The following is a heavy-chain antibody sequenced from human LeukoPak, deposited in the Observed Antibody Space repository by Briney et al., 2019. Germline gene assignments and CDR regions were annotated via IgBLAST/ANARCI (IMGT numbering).Heavy chain of an antibody. D-gene: IGHD5-18*01. J-gene: IGHJ3*02. CDR3: ARGLKYSSQNAFDI. CDR2: INHSGST. CDR1: GGSFSGYY. V-gene: IGHV4-34*01. Sequence: SETLSLTCAVYGGSFSGYYWSWIRQPPGKGLGWTGKINHSGSTNYNPSLKSRVTISVDTSKNQFSLKLSSVTAADTAVYYCARGLKYSSQNAFDIWGQGTMVTVSS.